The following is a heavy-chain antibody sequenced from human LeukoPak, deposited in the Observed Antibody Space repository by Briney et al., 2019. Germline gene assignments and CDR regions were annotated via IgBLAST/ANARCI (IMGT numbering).Heavy chain of an antibody. CDR3: ASSIVGAKEGY. V-gene: IGHV3-21*01. Sequence: NPGGSLRLSCATSAFIFNNAWMSWVRQAPGKGLEWVSSISSSSSYIYYADSVKGRFTISRDNAKNSLYLQMNSLRAEDTAVYYCASSIVGAKEGYWGQGTLVTVSS. J-gene: IGHJ4*02. CDR1: AFIFNNAW. D-gene: IGHD1-26*01. CDR2: ISSSSSYI.